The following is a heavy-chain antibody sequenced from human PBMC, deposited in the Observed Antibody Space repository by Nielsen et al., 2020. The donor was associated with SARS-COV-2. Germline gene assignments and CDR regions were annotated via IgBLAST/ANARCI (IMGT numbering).Heavy chain of an antibody. CDR1: GFAVSNIY. Sequence: GGSLRLACAASGFAVSNIYMTWVSQAPGKGLEWVSVISGGGSTYYADSVKGRFTISRDNSKNTLYLQMNSLRAEDTAVYYCAREGITIDVWGQGTTVTVSS. CDR2: ISGGGST. D-gene: IGHD1-14*01. CDR3: AREGITIDV. J-gene: IGHJ6*02. V-gene: IGHV3-66*01.